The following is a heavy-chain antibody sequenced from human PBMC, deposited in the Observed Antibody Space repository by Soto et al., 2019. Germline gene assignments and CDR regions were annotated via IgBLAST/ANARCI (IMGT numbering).Heavy chain of an antibody. CDR1: GYTFTSYD. CDR3: ARGIADCSSPSCYYAFDI. V-gene: IGHV1-8*01. CDR2: MNPNSGNT. D-gene: IGHD2-2*01. Sequence: ASVKVSCKASGYTFTSYDINWVRQATGQGLGWMGWMNPNSGNTGYAQKFQGRVTMTRNTSISTAYMELSSLRSEDTAVYYCARGIADCSSPSCYYAFDIRGQGTMVTVSS. J-gene: IGHJ3*02.